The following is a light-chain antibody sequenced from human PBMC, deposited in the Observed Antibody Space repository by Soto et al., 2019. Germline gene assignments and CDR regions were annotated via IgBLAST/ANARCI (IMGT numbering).Light chain of an antibody. J-gene: IGLJ2*01. CDR2: DVS. CDR1: SSDVGGYDY. V-gene: IGLV2-14*01. Sequence: QSALTQPASVSGSPGQSITISCTGTSSDVGGYDYVSWFQQYPGKAPKLTIYDVSKRPSGVSERFSGSKSGNTASLTISGLQAEDEANYYCSSFTRSNTPVIFGGGTKLT. CDR3: SSFTRSNTPVI.